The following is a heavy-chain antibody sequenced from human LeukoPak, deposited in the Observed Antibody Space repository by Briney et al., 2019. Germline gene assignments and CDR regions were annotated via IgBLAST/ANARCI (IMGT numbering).Heavy chain of an antibody. CDR2: ISGSDGST. J-gene: IGHJ5*02. CDR1: GFTFSSYA. Sequence: GSLRLSCAASGFTFSSYAMSWVRQAPGKGLEWVSAISGSDGSTYYADSVKGRFTISRDNSKNTLYLQMNSLRAEDTAVYYCAKDEDWNYQSGWFDPWGQGTLVTVSS. CDR3: AKDEDWNYQSGWFDP. D-gene: IGHD1-7*01. V-gene: IGHV3-23*01.